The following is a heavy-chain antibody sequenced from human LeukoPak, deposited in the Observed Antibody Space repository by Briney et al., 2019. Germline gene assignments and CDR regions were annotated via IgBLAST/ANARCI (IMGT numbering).Heavy chain of an antibody. CDR2: IKQDGSEK. V-gene: IGHV3-7*03. CDR3: GRGMDV. CDR1: GFTFSSYW. Sequence: PGGSLRLSCAASGFTFSSYWMHWFRQDPGKGLEWVANIKQDGSEKYYVDSVKGRFTISRDNGENLLHLQMNSLRVEDTAVYYCGRGMDVWGQGITVTVSS. J-gene: IGHJ6*02.